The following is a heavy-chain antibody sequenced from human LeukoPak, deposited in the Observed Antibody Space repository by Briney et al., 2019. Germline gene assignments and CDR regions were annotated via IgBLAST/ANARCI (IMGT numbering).Heavy chain of an antibody. CDR3: ARGLRVAFHYSYFYLDY. CDR2: MNPSSGRT. V-gene: IGHV1-8*02. Sequence: ASVKVSCKPYGYTFTAYDINWLRQAAGQGLEGMGWMNPSSGRTSYSQQFQGRVTMTGDTSTRTAYMELSGLKSEDTAVYYCARGLRVAFHYSYFYLDYWGKGTTVTVSS. CDR1: GYTFTAYD. J-gene: IGHJ6*03. D-gene: IGHD3-3*01.